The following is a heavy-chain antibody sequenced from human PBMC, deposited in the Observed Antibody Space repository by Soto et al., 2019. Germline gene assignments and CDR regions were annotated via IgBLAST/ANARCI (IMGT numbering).Heavy chain of an antibody. D-gene: IGHD3-10*01. CDR2: IYWNGIE. CDR1: GFSLSTSGEA. Sequence: QITLKESGPPLVQPTQTLTLTCTFSGFSLSTSGEAVGWIRQPPGKALEWLALIYWNGIERYSPSLKSRLTITKDTSKTQLVLTMTNMDPVDTATYYCAHGDPLDFHFWGQGTLVTVSP. J-gene: IGHJ4*02. CDR3: AHGDPLDFHF. V-gene: IGHV2-5*01.